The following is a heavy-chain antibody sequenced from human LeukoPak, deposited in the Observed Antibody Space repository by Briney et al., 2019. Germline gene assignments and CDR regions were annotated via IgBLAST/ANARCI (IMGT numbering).Heavy chain of an antibody. CDR1: GYTFTDHY. CDR3: GVHWGSGYYFDL. Sequence: GASVTVSCKASGYTFTDHYVHWVRQTPGQGLEWMGWINPKSGDTNYAQKFQGRVTMTRDTSIVTAYMELSSLTSDDTGVYYCGVHWGSGYYFDLWGRGILVTVSS. CDR2: INPKSGDT. V-gene: IGHV1-2*02. D-gene: IGHD7-27*01. J-gene: IGHJ2*01.